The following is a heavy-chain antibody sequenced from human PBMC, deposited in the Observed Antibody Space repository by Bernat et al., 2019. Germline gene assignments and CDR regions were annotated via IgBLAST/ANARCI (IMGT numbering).Heavy chain of an antibody. CDR1: GFTFSSYA. J-gene: IGHJ6*02. Sequence: EVQLLESGGGLVQPGGSLRLSCAASGFTFSSYAMSWVRQAPGKGLELVSAISGSGGSTYYADSVKGRFTISRDNSKNTLYLQMNSLRAEDTAVYYCAKGGQGSGSYYYYYGMDVWGQGTTVTVSS. CDR3: AKGGQGSGSYYYYYGMDV. CDR2: ISGSGGST. V-gene: IGHV3-23*01. D-gene: IGHD3-10*01.